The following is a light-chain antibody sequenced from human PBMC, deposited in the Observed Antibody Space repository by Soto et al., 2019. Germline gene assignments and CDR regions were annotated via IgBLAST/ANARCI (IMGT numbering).Light chain of an antibody. CDR2: EVS. CDR3: NSYTSSSTHVV. CDR1: SSVVGGYNY. J-gene: IGLJ2*01. Sequence: SALTQPASVSGSPGQSITISCTGTSSVVGGYNYVSWYQQHPGKAPKLMIYEVSNRPSGVSNRFSGSKSGNTASLTISGLQAEDEADYYCNSYTSSSTHVVFGGGTKLTVL. V-gene: IGLV2-14*01.